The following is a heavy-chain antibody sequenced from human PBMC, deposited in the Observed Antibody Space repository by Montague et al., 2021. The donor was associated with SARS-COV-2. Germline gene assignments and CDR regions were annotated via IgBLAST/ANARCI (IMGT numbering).Heavy chain of an antibody. D-gene: IGHD3-9*01. J-gene: IGHJ6*02. Sequence: SETLSLTCSVSGGSISGYYWSWIRQPPGKGLEWIGYIYYSGSINYNPSLKSRLTISVDTSKNQFSLKLSSVTAADTAVYYCAVRYRWAMEVWGQGTTVTVSS. CDR2: IYYSGSI. CDR1: GGSISGYY. CDR3: AVRYRWAMEV. V-gene: IGHV4-59*08.